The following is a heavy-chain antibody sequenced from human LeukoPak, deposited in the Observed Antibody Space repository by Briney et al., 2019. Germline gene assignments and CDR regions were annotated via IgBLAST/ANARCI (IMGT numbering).Heavy chain of an antibody. J-gene: IGHJ4*02. CDR3: ARGSWFDY. V-gene: IGHV3-7*03. CDR2: IKQDGSEK. Sequence: GGSLRLSCAASGFTFSSNWMHWVRQAPGKGLEWVANIKQDGSEKYYVDSVKGRFTISRDNAKNSLYLQMNSLRAEDTAVYSCARGSWFDYWGQGTLVTVSS. D-gene: IGHD2-15*01. CDR1: GFTFSSNW.